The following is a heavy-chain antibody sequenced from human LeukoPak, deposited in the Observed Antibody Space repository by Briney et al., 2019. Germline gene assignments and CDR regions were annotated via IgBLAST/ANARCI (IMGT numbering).Heavy chain of an antibody. CDR1: GFTFSRYA. CDR2: VKQDGSER. V-gene: IGHV3-7*05. Sequence: GGSLRLSCAASGFTFSRYAMTWVRQAPGKGLEWVANVKQDGSERYHADSLKGRFTISRDNARNSMYLQMNSLRTEDTAVYYCARLTFGGFLYGMDVWGQGTTVTVSS. D-gene: IGHD3-16*01. J-gene: IGHJ6*02. CDR3: ARLTFGGFLYGMDV.